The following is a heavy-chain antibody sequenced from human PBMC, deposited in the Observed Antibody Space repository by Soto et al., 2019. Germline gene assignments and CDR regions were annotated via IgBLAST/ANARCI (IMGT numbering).Heavy chain of an antibody. V-gene: IGHV4-31*03. CDR2: IYYNGST. J-gene: IGHJ5*02. CDR1: GGSISSGDYY. D-gene: IGHD3-3*01. Sequence: QVQLQESGPGLVKPSQTLSLTCTVSGGSISSGDYYWSWIRQHPGKGLEWIGYIYYNGSTYYNPSLKRRVTLSVDTSTNQFSLKLSSVTAGDTAVYYCARWWSGSRQGFDPWGQGTLVSVSS. CDR3: ARWWSGSRQGFDP.